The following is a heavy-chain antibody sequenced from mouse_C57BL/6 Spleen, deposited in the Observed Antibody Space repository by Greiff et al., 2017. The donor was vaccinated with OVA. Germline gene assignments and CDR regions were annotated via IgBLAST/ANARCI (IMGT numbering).Heavy chain of an antibody. D-gene: IGHD1-1*01. V-gene: IGHV5-6*01. CDR1: GFTFSSYG. Sequence: EVQLVESGGDLVKPGGSLKLSCAASGFTFSSYGMSWVRQTPDKRLEWVATISSGGSYTYYPDSVKGRFTISRDNAKNTLYLQMSSLKSEDTAMYYCARQGSGSSIYYAMDDWGQGTSVTVSS. CDR3: ARQGSGSSIYYAMDD. J-gene: IGHJ4*01. CDR2: ISSGGSYT.